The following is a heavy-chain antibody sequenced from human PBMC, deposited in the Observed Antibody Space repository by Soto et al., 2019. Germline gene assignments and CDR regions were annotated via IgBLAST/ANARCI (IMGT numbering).Heavy chain of an antibody. V-gene: IGHV1-18*01. CDR1: GYTFTTYG. D-gene: IGHD2-2*01. Sequence: QVRLVQSGAEVKKPGASVKVSCKASGYTFTTYGISWVRQAPGQGLEWMRWISAYNGNTKYAQKLQGSVTTTTDTSTSTAHMALTSRRSHDTAVYYCARDGPPMDYWGPGALVTVSS. CDR3: ARDGPPMDY. CDR2: ISAYNGNT. J-gene: IGHJ4*02.